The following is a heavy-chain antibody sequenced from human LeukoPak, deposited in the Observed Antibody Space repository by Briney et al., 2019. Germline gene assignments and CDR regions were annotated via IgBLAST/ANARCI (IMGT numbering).Heavy chain of an antibody. CDR2: MNPNSGNT. V-gene: IGHV1-8*02. J-gene: IGHJ6*03. CDR1: AYTFTGYY. Sequence: ASVKVSCKASAYTFTGYYMHWVRQATGQGLEWMGWMNPNSGNTGYAQKFQGRVTMTRNTSISTAYMELSSLRSEDTAVYYCARPLDDYYYYMDVWGKGTTVTVSS. D-gene: IGHD6-6*01. CDR3: ARPLDDYYYYMDV.